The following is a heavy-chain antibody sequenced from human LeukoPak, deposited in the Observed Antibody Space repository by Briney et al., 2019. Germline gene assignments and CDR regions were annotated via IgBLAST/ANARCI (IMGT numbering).Heavy chain of an antibody. J-gene: IGHJ4*02. CDR3: ARDWAHSSSWYDY. CDR2: ITGSGGRT. Sequence: PGGSLRLSCAASGFTFSSYAMNWVRQAPGKGLEWVSAITGSGGRTYYADSVKGRFTISRDNAKNSLYLQMNSLRAEDTALYYCARDWAHSSSWYDYWGQGTLVTVSS. V-gene: IGHV3-23*01. D-gene: IGHD6-13*01. CDR1: GFTFSSYA.